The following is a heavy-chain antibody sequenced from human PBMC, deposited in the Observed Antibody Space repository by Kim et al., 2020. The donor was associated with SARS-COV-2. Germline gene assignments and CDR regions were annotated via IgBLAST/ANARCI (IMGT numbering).Heavy chain of an antibody. Sequence: SETLFLTCAVYGGSFSGYYWSWIRQPPGKGLEWIGEINHSGSTNYNPSLKSRVTISVDTSKNQFSLKLSSVTAADTAVYYCARGRPVLRYFDWLFSLDPFDYWGQGTLVTVSS. CDR1: GGSFSGYY. CDR3: ARGRPVLRYFDWLFSLDPFDY. CDR2: INHSGST. V-gene: IGHV4-34*01. D-gene: IGHD3-9*01. J-gene: IGHJ4*02.